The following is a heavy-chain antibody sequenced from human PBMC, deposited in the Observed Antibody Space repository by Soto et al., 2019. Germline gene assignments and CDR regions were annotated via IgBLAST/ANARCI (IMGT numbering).Heavy chain of an antibody. J-gene: IGHJ6*02. CDR2: ITGYNGNT. V-gene: IGHV1-18*01. Sequence: QVQLVQSGAEVKKPGASVKVSCKASGYTFSSYGISWVRQAPGQGLEWMGWITGYNGNTYYAQKFQGRVTMTTDTSKSTAYMELRTLRSDQTAVYYCARGFYYDRCLPTRSGMDVWGQGTTVTVSS. CDR1: GYTFSSYG. D-gene: IGHD3-16*01. CDR3: ARGFYYDRCLPTRSGMDV.